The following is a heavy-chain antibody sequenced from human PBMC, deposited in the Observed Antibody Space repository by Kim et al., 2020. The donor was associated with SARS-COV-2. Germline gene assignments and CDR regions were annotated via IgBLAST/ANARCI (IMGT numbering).Heavy chain of an antibody. J-gene: IGHJ6*02. D-gene: IGHD3-22*01. V-gene: IGHV1-8*01. CDR2: MNPNSGNT. CDR3: ARGQRRITRIVVVPHDYYYGMDV. CDR1: GYTFTSYD. Sequence: ASVKVSCKASGYTFTSYDINWVRQATGQGLEWMGWMNPNSGNTGYAQKFQGRVTMTRNTSISTAYMELSSLRSEDTAVYYCARGQRRITRIVVVPHDYYYGMDVWGQGTTVTVSS.